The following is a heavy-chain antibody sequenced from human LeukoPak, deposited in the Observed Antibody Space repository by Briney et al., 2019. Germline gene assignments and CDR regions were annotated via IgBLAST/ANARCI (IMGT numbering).Heavy chain of an antibody. CDR2: INHSGST. D-gene: IGHD4-17*01. V-gene: IGHV4-34*01. CDR1: GGSFSGYY. CDR3: ATVTTKPRGFDY. J-gene: IGHJ4*02. Sequence: SETLSLTCAVYGGSFSGYYWSWIRDPPGEGGEWIGEINHSGSTNYNPSLNSRVTISVDTSKNQFSLKLSSVTAADTAVYYCATVTTKPRGFDYWGQGTLVTVSS.